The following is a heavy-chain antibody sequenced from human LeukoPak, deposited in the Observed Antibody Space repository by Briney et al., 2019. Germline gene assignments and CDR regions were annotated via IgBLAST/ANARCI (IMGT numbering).Heavy chain of an antibody. CDR3: AKGGDGYCSSTSCSYFDY. CDR2: ISAYNGNT. J-gene: IGHJ4*02. Sequence: ASVKVSCKASGYTFTSYGISWVRQAPGQGLELMGWISAYNGNTNYAQKLQGRVTMTTDTSTSTAYMELRSLRSDDTAVYYCAKGGDGYCSSTSCSYFDYWGQGTLVTVSS. V-gene: IGHV1-18*01. CDR1: GYTFTSYG. D-gene: IGHD2-2*03.